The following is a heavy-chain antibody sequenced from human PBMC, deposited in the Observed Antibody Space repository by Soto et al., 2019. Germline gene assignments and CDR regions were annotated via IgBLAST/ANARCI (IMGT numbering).Heavy chain of an antibody. CDR2: INAGNGKT. Sequence: ASVKVSCKASGYTFTTYAMHWVRQAPGQRLEWMGWINAGNGKTKYSQKFQGRVTITRDTSATTVYMELSSLRSEDTAVYYCARAGDDCSTTNRYMIDYWGQGTLVTVSS. D-gene: IGHD2-2*02. J-gene: IGHJ4*02. CDR1: GYTFTTYA. CDR3: ARAGDDCSTTNRYMIDY. V-gene: IGHV1-3*01.